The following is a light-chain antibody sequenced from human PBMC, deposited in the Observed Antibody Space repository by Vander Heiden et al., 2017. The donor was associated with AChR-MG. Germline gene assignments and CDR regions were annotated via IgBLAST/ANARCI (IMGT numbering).Light chain of an antibody. CDR3: AAWDDSLNGYV. J-gene: IGLJ1*01. V-gene: IGLV1-44*01. Sequence: QSVLTQPPPASGTPGQRVTISCSGSSSNIGSNTVNWYQQLPGTAPKLFIYSKNQRPSGGPDRFSGSRSGTSASLASSGLQSEDEADYYCAAWDDSLNGYVFGTGTKVTVL. CDR1: SSNIGSNT. CDR2: SKN.